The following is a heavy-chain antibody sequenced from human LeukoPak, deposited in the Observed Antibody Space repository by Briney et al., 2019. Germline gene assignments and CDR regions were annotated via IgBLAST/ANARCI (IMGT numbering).Heavy chain of an antibody. CDR1: GGSISSSSYY. V-gene: IGHV4-39*01. D-gene: IGHD5-18*01. CDR2: IYYSGST. Sequence: SETLSLTCTVSGGSISSSSYYWGWIRQPPGKGLEWIGSIYYSGSTYYNPPLKSRVTISVGTSKNQFSLKLSSVTAADTAVYYCARQRTSGYSYGYGYWGQGTLVTVSS. CDR3: ARQRTSGYSYGYGY. J-gene: IGHJ4*02.